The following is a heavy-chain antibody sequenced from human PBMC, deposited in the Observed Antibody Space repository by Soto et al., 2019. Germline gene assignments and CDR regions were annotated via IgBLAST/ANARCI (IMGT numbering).Heavy chain of an antibody. CDR3: ARNKNAPYYPSSGLYYYYGMDV. Sequence: ASVKVSCKASGGTFSSYAISWVRQAPGQGLEWMGGIIPIFGTANYAQMFQGRVTITADESTSTAYMELSSLRSEDTAVYYCARNKNAPYYPSSGLYYYYGMDVWGQGTTVTVSS. CDR2: IIPIFGTA. V-gene: IGHV1-69*13. CDR1: GGTFSSYA. J-gene: IGHJ6*02. D-gene: IGHD3-22*01.